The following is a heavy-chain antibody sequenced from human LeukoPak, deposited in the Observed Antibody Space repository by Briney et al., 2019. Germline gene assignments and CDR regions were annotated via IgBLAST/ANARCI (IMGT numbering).Heavy chain of an antibody. CDR1: GGSISSYY. CDR3: ARDLRRDGYNP. Sequence: SETLSLTCTVSGGSISSYYRSWIRQPPGKGLEWIGYIYYSGSTNYNPSLKSRVTISVDTSKNQFSLKLSSVTAADTAVYYCARDLRRDGYNPWGQGTLVTVSS. D-gene: IGHD5-24*01. V-gene: IGHV4-59*01. J-gene: IGHJ5*02. CDR2: IYYSGST.